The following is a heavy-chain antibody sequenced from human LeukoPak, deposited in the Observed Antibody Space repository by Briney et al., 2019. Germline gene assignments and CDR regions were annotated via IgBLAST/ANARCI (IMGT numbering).Heavy chain of an antibody. D-gene: IGHD2-2*01. Sequence: SVKVSCKASGYTFTGYYMHWVRQAPGQGLELRGGIIPIFGTANYAQKFQGRVTITADESTSTAYMELSSLRSEDTAVYYCARGIDIVVVRKIDYTFDYWGQGTLVTVSS. CDR3: ARGIDIVVVRKIDYTFDY. J-gene: IGHJ4*02. CDR1: GYTFTGYY. V-gene: IGHV1-69*13. CDR2: IIPIFGTA.